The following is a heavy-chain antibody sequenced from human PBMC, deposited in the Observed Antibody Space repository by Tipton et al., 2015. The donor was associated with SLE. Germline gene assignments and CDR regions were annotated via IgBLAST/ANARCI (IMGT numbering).Heavy chain of an antibody. Sequence: TLSLTCTVSGDSIGTYYWNWIRQPPGKGLEWIGYTYYIGRTNYNPSLKSRVTISVDTSKNQFSLNLSSVTAADTAVYYCARANNIAYFEYWGQRMLVTVSS. J-gene: IGHJ4*02. D-gene: IGHD1/OR15-1a*01. V-gene: IGHV4-59*13. CDR2: TYYIGRT. CDR1: GDSIGTYY. CDR3: ARANNIAYFEY.